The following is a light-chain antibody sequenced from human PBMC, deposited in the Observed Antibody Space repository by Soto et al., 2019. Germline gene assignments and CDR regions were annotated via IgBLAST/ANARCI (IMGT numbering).Light chain of an antibody. CDR2: GAS. Sequence: GDTVTITCRASRSITIWLAWYQQKPGKAPKLLIYGASSLESGVPSRFSGSGSGTEFTLTISSLQPDDFATYYCQQYNSYPWTFGQGTKVDIK. CDR1: RSITIW. CDR3: QQYNSYPWT. J-gene: IGKJ1*01. V-gene: IGKV1-5*01.